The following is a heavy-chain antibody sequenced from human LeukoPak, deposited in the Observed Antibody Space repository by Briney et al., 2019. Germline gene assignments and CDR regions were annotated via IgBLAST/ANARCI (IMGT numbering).Heavy chain of an antibody. Sequence: SETLSLTCAVSGYSISSGYYWGWIRQPPGKGLEWIGNASHSGTTFYNPSLKSRVTISVDTSKNQFSLKLRSVTAADTAVYYCARGLLGLSIDYWGQGTLVTVSS. CDR1: GYSISSGYY. D-gene: IGHD2/OR15-2a*01. CDR3: ARGLLGLSIDY. J-gene: IGHJ4*02. CDR2: ASHSGTT. V-gene: IGHV4-38-2*01.